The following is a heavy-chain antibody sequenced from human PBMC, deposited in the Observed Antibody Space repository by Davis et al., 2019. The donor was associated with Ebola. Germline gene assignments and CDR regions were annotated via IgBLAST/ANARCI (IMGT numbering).Heavy chain of an antibody. D-gene: IGHD6-13*01. CDR2: ISSSSSTI. CDR3: ARGDWDSSSWYWYFDL. CDR1: GFTFSSYS. J-gene: IGHJ2*01. Sequence: GESLKISCAASGFTFSSYSMNWVRQAPGKGLEWVSYISSSSSTIYYADSVKGRFTISRDNAKNTLYLQMNSLRAEDTAVYYCARGDWDSSSWYWYFDLWGRGTLVTVSS. V-gene: IGHV3-48*04.